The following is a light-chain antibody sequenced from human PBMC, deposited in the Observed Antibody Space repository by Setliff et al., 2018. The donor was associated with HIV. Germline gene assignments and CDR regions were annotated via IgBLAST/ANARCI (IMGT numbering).Light chain of an antibody. V-gene: IGLV2-14*03. J-gene: IGLJ1*01. Sequence: QSALAQPASVSGSPGQSIAISCTGTDSDVGGYDYVSWYQQHPGNAPKLILYDVSDRPSGVSDRFSGSKSGNTASLAITGLQAEDEADYYCQSYDRSLSGCVFGTGTKVTVL. CDR2: DVS. CDR1: DSDVGGYDY. CDR3: QSYDRSLSGCV.